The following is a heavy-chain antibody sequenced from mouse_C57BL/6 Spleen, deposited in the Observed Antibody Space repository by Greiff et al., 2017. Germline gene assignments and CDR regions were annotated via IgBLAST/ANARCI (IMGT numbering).Heavy chain of an antibody. CDR2: IYPGDGDT. D-gene: IGHD3-3*01. J-gene: IGHJ4*01. CDR3: AREGWDRMDY. Sequence: QVQLKESGAALVTPGASVKISCKASGYAFCSYWMNWVKQRPGKGLAWIGQIYPGDGDTNNNGKFEGKATLTADKSSSTAYMQLSSLTSEDSAVYFWAREGWDRMDYWGQGTSVTVSS. CDR1: GYAFCSYW. V-gene: IGHV1-80*01.